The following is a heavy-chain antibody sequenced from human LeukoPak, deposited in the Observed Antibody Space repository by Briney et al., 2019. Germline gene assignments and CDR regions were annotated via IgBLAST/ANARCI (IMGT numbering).Heavy chain of an antibody. CDR3: AKFYGDYPGAAFDI. CDR1: GFTFDDYA. V-gene: IGHV3-9*01. Sequence: GGSLRLSCAASGFTFDDYAVHWVRQAPGKGLEWVSGISWNSGSIGYADSVKGRFTISRDNAKNSLYLQMNSLRAEDTALYYRAKFYGDYPGAAFDIWGQGTMVTVSS. J-gene: IGHJ3*02. D-gene: IGHD4-17*01. CDR2: ISWNSGSI.